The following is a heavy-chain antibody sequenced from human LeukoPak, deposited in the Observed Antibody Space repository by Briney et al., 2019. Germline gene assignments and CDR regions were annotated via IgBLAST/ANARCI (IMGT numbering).Heavy chain of an antibody. CDR2: IYHSGST. CDR1: GGSISSGGYS. V-gene: IGHV4-30-2*01. CDR3: ARFKGSFDY. Sequence: SQTLSLTCAVPGGSISSGGYSWSWIRQPPGKGLEWIGYIYHSGSTYYNPSLKSRVTISVDRSKNQSSLKLSSVTAADTAVYYCARFKGSFDYWGQGTLVTVSS. J-gene: IGHJ4*02.